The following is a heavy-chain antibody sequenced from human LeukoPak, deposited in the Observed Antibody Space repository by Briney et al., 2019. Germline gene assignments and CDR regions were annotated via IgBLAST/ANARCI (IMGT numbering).Heavy chain of an antibody. CDR2: IYYSGST. D-gene: IGHD2-21*02. CDR3: ARSLAYCGGDCPYYFDY. J-gene: IGHJ4*02. CDR1: GGSISSYY. V-gene: IGHV4-59*01. Sequence: PSETLSLTCTVSGGSISSYYWSWIRQPPGKGLEWIEYIYYSGSTNYNPSLKSRVTISVDTSKNQFSLKLSSVTAADTAVYYCARSLAYCGGDCPYYFDYWGQGTLVTVSS.